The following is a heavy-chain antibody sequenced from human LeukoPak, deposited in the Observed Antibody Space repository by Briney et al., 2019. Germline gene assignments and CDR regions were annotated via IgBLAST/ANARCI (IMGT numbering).Heavy chain of an antibody. J-gene: IGHJ4*02. V-gene: IGHV1-3*03. Sequence: ASVKVSCKASGYTFTSYAMHWVRQAPGQRLEWMGWINAGNGNTKYSQEFQGRVTITRDTSASTAYMELSSLRSEDMAVYYCARESRSEWGYSSRSLDYWGQGTLVTVSS. CDR1: GYTFTSYA. D-gene: IGHD6-13*01. CDR2: INAGNGNT. CDR3: ARESRSEWGYSSRSLDY.